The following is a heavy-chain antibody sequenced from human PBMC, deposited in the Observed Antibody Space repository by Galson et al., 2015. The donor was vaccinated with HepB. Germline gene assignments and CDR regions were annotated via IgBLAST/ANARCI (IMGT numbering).Heavy chain of an antibody. J-gene: IGHJ4*02. CDR3: AKAPHPTPPPLLRFLEWTSDY. D-gene: IGHD3-3*01. V-gene: IGHV3-23*01. CDR1: GFTFSSSA. CDR2: FSGSGGRT. Sequence: SLRLSCAASGFTFSSSAMSWVRQAPGEGLEWVSAFSGSGGRTYHVDSVKGRFTISRDKSKNTLYLQMNSLRAEDTAVYYCAKAPHPTPPPLLRFLEWTSDYWGQGTLVTVSS.